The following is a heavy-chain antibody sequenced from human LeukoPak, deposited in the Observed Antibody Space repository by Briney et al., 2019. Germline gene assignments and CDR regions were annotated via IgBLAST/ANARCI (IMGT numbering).Heavy chain of an antibody. CDR2: IYYSGST. V-gene: IGHV4-59*01. J-gene: IGHJ4*02. CDR3: AREHYCGGDCYSVD. CDR1: GGSISSYY. Sequence: SETLSLTCTVSGGSISSYYWSWIRQPPGKGLEWIGYIYYSGSTNYNPSLKSRVTISVDTSKNQFSLKLSSLTAADTAVYYCAREHYCGGDCYSVDWGQGTLVTVSS. D-gene: IGHD2-21*01.